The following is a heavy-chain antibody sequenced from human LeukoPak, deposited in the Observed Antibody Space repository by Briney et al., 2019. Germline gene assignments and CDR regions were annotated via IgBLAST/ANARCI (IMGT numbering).Heavy chain of an antibody. Sequence: GGFLRLSCAASGFTFNNYAMTWVRQAPGKGLEWVSAITVGGGTTYYADSVRGRFTISRDNSKNTLYLQMNSLTAKDTAVYYCARDCYTTGCDWGQGTLVTVSS. CDR2: ITVGGGTT. J-gene: IGHJ4*02. CDR1: GFTFNNYA. CDR3: ARDCYTTGCD. D-gene: IGHD3-16*02. V-gene: IGHV3-23*01.